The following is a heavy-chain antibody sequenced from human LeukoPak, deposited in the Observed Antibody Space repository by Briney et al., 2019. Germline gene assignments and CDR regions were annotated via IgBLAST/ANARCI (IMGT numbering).Heavy chain of an antibody. CDR3: ARVTVPDTAMVNSLDY. D-gene: IGHD5-18*01. J-gene: IGHJ4*02. CDR1: GYTFTSYY. V-gene: IGHV1-46*01. Sequence: ASVKVSCRASGYTFTSYYMHWVRQAPGQGLEWMGIIDPSGGSTSYAQKFQGRVTMTRDMSTSTVYMELSSLRSEDTAVYYCARVTVPDTAMVNSLDYWGQGTLVTVSS. CDR2: IDPSGGST.